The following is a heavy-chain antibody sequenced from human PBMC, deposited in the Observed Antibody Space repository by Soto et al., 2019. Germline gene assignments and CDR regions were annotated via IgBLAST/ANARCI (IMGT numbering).Heavy chain of an antibody. CDR2: IKSKTDGGTT. J-gene: IGHJ3*02. CDR3: TTQSAFMIVVEFYAFDI. D-gene: IGHD3-22*01. CDR1: GFTFSNAW. Sequence: GGSLRLSCAASGFTFSNAWMSWVRKAQGKGLEWVGRIKSKTDGGTTDYAAPVKGRFTISRDDSKNTLYLQMNSLKTEDTAVYNCTTQSAFMIVVEFYAFDIWGQGTMVTVSS. V-gene: IGHV3-15*01.